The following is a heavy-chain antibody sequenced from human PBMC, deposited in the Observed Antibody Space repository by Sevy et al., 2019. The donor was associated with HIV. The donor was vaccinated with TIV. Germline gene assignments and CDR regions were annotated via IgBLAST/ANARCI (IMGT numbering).Heavy chain of an antibody. CDR1: GFTFSSHG. D-gene: IGHD3-16*01. J-gene: IGHJ4*02. CDR2: ISYDGSKK. Sequence: GGSLRLSCAASGFTFSSHGMHWVRQAPGKGLEWVAFISYDGSKKYYTDSVKGRFTISRDNSKNTVYLQMNSLRAEDTAVYSCAKLRSAFGHLDDWGQGTLVTVSS. V-gene: IGHV3-30*18. CDR3: AKLRSAFGHLDD.